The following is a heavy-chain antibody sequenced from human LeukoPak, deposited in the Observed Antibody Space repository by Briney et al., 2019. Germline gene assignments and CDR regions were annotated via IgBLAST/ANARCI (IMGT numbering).Heavy chain of an antibody. CDR1: GYTFTSYY. D-gene: IGHD3-10*01. CDR2: MNPSGGST. V-gene: IGHV1-46*01. CDR3: ARGISITMVRGVIDY. Sequence: ASVKVSCKAVGYTFTSYYMHWVRQAPGQGLEWMGIMNPSGGSTSYAQKFQDRVSMTRDTSTSTVYMELSSLRSEDTAVYYCARGISITMVRGVIDYWGQGTLVTVS. J-gene: IGHJ4*02.